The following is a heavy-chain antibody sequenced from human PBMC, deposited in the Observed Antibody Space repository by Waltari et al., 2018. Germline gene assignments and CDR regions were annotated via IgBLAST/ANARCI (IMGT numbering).Heavy chain of an antibody. CDR2: ITSSSSYI. D-gene: IGHD3-10*01. CDR1: GFTFSSYS. Sequence: EVQLVESGGGLVKPGGSLRLSCAASGFTFSSYSMNWVRQAPGKGLEWVSCITSSSSYIHYTDSVKGRFTISRDNAKNSLYLQMNSLRAEDTAVYYCARDPLHYYGSGSLYYFDYWGQGTLVTVSS. V-gene: IGHV3-21*01. J-gene: IGHJ4*02. CDR3: ARDPLHYYGSGSLYYFDY.